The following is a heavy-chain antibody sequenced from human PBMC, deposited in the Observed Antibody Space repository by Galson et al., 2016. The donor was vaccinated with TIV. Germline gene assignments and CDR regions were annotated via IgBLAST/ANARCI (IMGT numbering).Heavy chain of an antibody. V-gene: IGHV3-30*03. CDR3: ARAVSSILLGWIDP. Sequence: SLRLSCAASGITFSTYGMHWVRQAPGKGLEWVAVMSYEGSNKYYADSVKGRFSISRDNSKSTLYLHMSSLRPEDTAVYYCARAVSSILLGWIDPWGQGTLVTVSS. CDR2: MSYEGSNK. J-gene: IGHJ5*02. D-gene: IGHD2-21*01. CDR1: GITFSTYG.